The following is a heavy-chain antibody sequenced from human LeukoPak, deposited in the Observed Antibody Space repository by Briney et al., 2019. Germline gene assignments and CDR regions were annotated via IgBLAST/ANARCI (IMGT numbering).Heavy chain of an antibody. D-gene: IGHD2-2*01. J-gene: IGHJ4*02. CDR2: ISYDGSNK. CDR1: GFTFSSYA. V-gene: IGHV3-30*04. CDR3: ARLFRVAVPAANTHFDY. Sequence: TGGSLRLSCAASGFTFSSYAMHWVRQAAGKGLEWVAVISYDGSNKYYADSVKGRFTISRDNSKNTLYLQMNSLRAEDTAVYYCARLFRVAVPAANTHFDYWGQGTLVTVSS.